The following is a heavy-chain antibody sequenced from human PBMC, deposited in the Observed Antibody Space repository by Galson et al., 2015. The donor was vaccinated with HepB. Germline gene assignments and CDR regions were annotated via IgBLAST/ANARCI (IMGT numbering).Heavy chain of an antibody. CDR3: ASEWDNDGSSRTYADSAKGRFTISRDNSKNTLYLQMNSLRAGDTAVYYCARDLSWDSGRYFYFQH. CDR2: ISSDGNRK. D-gene: IGHD7-27*01. J-gene: IGHJ1*01. V-gene: IGHV3-74*03. CDR1: GFTFNNYW. Sequence: SLRLSCAASGFTFNNYWMHWVRQAPGKGLVWVSRISSDGNRKTYADSVKGRFTISRDNAKNTLYLQMNSLRAEDTAVYYCASEWDNDGSSRTYADSAKGRFTISRDNSKNTLYLQMNSLRAGDTAVYYCARDLSWDSGRYFYFQHWGQGTLVTVSS.